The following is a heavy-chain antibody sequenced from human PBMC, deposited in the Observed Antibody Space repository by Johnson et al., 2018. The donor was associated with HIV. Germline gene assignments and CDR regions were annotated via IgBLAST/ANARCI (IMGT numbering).Heavy chain of an antibody. D-gene: IGHD1-26*01. CDR3: ARDRGLWERNGAGAFDI. Sequence: VQLVESGGGLVQPGGSLRLSCAASGFTVSSNYMSWVRQAPGKGLEWVAGITWNSHIVDYVDSVKGRFTISRDNAKNSLYLQMNSLRAEDTAVYYCARDRGLWERNGAGAFDIWGQGTMVTVSS. V-gene: IGHV3-48*04. J-gene: IGHJ3*02. CDR2: ITWNSHIV. CDR1: GFTVSSNY.